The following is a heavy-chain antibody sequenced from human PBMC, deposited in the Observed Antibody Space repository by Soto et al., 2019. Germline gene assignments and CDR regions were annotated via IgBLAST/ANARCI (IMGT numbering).Heavy chain of an antibody. CDR3: AREAVAGKRAAFDI. CDR2: IYSGGST. D-gene: IGHD6-19*01. CDR1: GFTVSSNY. V-gene: IGHV3-53*04. J-gene: IGHJ3*02. Sequence: GGSLRLSCAASGFTVSSNYMSWVRRAPGKGLEWVSVIYSGGSTYYADSVKGRFTISRHNSKNTLYLQMNSLRAEDTAVYYCAREAVAGKRAAFDIWGQGTMVTVSS.